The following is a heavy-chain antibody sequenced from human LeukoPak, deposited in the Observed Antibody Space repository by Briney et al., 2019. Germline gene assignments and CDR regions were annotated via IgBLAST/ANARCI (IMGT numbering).Heavy chain of an antibody. D-gene: IGHD1-26*01. V-gene: IGHV1-69*05. J-gene: IGHJ4*02. CDR1: GGTFSSYA. Sequence: ASVKVSCKASGGTFSSYAISWVRQAPGQGLEWMGRIIPIFGTANYAQKFQGRVTITTDESTSTAYMELSSLRSKDTAVYYCASEGSQSPVDYWGQGTLVTVSS. CDR3: ASEGSQSPVDY. CDR2: IIPIFGTA.